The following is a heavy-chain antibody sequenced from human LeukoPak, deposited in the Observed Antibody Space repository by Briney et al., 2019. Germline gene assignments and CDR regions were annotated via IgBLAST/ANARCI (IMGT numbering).Heavy chain of an antibody. D-gene: IGHD6-19*01. V-gene: IGHV3-23*01. CDR2: ISGSGGST. Sequence: GGSLRLSCAASGFTFSSYAMSWVRQAPGKGLEWVSAISGSGGSTYYADSVKGRFTISRDNSKNTLYLQMNSLGAEDTAVYYCAKGLQWLVGIDAFDIWGQGTMVTVSS. J-gene: IGHJ3*02. CDR3: AKGLQWLVGIDAFDI. CDR1: GFTFSSYA.